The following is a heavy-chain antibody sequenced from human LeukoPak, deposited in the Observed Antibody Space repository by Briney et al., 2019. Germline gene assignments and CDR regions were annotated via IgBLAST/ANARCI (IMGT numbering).Heavy chain of an antibody. V-gene: IGHV3-21*01. Sequence: GGSLRLSCAASGLPFSSYSVHWVRQAPGEGLEWVSSISSSSSFIYYADSVKGRYTVSRDNAKNSLNLQMNSLRAEDTAVYYCATERSLGGRSFWGQGTLVTVSS. CDR2: ISSSSSFI. J-gene: IGHJ4*02. CDR1: GLPFSSYS. CDR3: ATERSLGGRSF. D-gene: IGHD7-27*01.